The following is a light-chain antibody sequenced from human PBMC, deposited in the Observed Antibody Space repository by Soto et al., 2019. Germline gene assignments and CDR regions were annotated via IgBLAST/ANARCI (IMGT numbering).Light chain of an antibody. J-gene: IGKJ1*01. CDR2: GAS. CDR3: QQYNNWPPWT. Sequence: DIVMTQSPATLSVSPGERATLSCRASQSVSSDLAWYQQTPGQAPRLLIYGASTRATGIPVRFSGSGSGTEYTLTISSLQSQGFAVSYCQQYNNWPPWTFGQGTKVDIK. V-gene: IGKV3-15*01. CDR1: QSVSSD.